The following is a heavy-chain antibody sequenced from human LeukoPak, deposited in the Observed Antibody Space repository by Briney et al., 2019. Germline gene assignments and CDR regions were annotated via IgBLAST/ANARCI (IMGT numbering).Heavy chain of an antibody. J-gene: IGHJ3*02. V-gene: IGHV4-34*01. CDR1: GGSFSGYY. D-gene: IGHD1-26*01. Sequence: PSETLSLTCAVYGGSFSGYYWSWIRQPPGKGLEWIGEINHSGSTNYNPSLKSRVTISVDTSRNQFSLKLSSVTAADTAVYYRAREKEPLRAFDIWGQGTMVTVSS. CDR2: INHSGST. CDR3: AREKEPLRAFDI.